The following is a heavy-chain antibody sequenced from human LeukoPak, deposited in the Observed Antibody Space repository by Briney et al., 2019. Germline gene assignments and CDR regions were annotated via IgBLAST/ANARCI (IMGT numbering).Heavy chain of an antibody. CDR2: IYYSGST. Sequence: PSETLSLTCTVSGGSISSYYWSWIRQPPGKGLEWIGYIYYSGSTNYNPSLKSRVTISVDTSKNQFSLKLSSVTAADTAVYYCARVVGAVYYYYYMDVWGKGTTVTIS. D-gene: IGHD1-26*01. V-gene: IGHV4-59*01. J-gene: IGHJ6*03. CDR1: GGSISSYY. CDR3: ARVVGAVYYYYYMDV.